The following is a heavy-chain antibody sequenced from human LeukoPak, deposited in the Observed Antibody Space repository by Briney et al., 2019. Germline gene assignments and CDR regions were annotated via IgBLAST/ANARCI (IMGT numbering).Heavy chain of an antibody. CDR1: GCTFSGSA. D-gene: IGHD3-10*01. J-gene: IGHJ6*03. V-gene: IGHV3-48*03. CDR2: ISGSGSTI. CDR3: AREGTPSGSFNYYYYYMDV. Sequence: GGSLKLSCAASGCTFSGSAMDWVHQTSGKGLEGVSYISGSGSTIYYADSVQGRFTISRDNAKNSLYLQMNSLRAEDTAVYYCAREGTPSGSFNYYYYYMDVWGKGTTVTVSS.